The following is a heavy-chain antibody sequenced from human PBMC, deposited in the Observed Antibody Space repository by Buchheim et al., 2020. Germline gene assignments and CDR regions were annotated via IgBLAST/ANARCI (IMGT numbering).Heavy chain of an antibody. D-gene: IGHD6-6*01. CDR2: MNPNSGNT. Sequence: QVQLVQSGAEVKKPGASVKVSCKASGYTFTSYDINWVRQATGQGLEWMGWMNPNSGNTGYAQKFQGRVTMTRNTSISPAYMELSSLRSEDTAVYYCARRIVSIAAREYYYYYYGMDVWGQGTT. V-gene: IGHV1-8*01. J-gene: IGHJ6*02. CDR3: ARRIVSIAAREYYYYYYGMDV. CDR1: GYTFTSYD.